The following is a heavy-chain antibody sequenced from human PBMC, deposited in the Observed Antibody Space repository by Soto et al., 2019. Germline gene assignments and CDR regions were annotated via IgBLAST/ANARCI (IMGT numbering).Heavy chain of an antibody. CDR3: ARIRGSSGYYYYYGMDV. CDR1: GFSLSTSGMC. J-gene: IGHJ6*02. Sequence: SGPTLVNPTQTLTLTCTFSGFSLSTSGMCVSWIRQPPGKALEWLALIDWDDDKYYSTSLKTRLTISKDTSKNQVVLTMTNMDPVDTATYYCARIRGSSGYYYYYGMDVWGQGTTVTVSS. CDR2: IDWDDDK. D-gene: IGHD6-19*01. V-gene: IGHV2-70*01.